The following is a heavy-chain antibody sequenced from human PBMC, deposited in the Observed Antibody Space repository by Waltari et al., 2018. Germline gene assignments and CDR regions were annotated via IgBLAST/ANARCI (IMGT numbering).Heavy chain of an antibody. Sequence: QVHLQQWGAAMLKPSETLSLTCAVYGGSLSAYYWSWVRQSPGKGLEWLGEIGHGGNTNSNPSLERRVSFSLDMSRNQFSLKLISVTAADTAVYYCARGPAAAAFDSWGQGNLVTISS. V-gene: IGHV4-34*01. CDR3: ARGPAAAAFDS. CDR1: GGSLSAYY. J-gene: IGHJ4*01. D-gene: IGHD6-13*01. CDR2: IGHGGNT.